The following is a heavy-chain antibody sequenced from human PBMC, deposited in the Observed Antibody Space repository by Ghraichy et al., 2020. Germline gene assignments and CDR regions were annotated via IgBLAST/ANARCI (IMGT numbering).Heavy chain of an antibody. Sequence: GGSLRLSCVAPGFTFNKYWMSWVRQAPGRGLEWVANMKEDGSEEDYMDSVKGRFTISRDNAKNSRYLQLNSLRAEDTAVYYCARDSGARSVDYWGQGTLVTVSS. CDR2: MKEDGSEE. D-gene: IGHD7-27*01. V-gene: IGHV3-7*04. CDR3: ARDSGARSVDY. CDR1: GFTFNKYW. J-gene: IGHJ4*02.